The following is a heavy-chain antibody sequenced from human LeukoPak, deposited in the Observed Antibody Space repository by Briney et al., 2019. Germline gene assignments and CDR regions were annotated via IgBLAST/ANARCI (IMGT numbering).Heavy chain of an antibody. Sequence: GGSLRLSCAASGFTFDDYAMPWVRQAPGKGLEWVSGISWNSGSIGYADSVKGRFTISRDNAKNSLYLQMNSLRAEDTALYYCAKGIRYYYDSSGYYPYFDYWGQGTLVTVSS. V-gene: IGHV3-9*01. CDR3: AKGIRYYYDSSGYYPYFDY. CDR2: ISWNSGSI. J-gene: IGHJ4*02. D-gene: IGHD3-22*01. CDR1: GFTFDDYA.